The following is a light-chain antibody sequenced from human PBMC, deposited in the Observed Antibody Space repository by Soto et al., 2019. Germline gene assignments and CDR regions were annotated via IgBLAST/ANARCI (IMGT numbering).Light chain of an antibody. Sequence: DIVMTQSPDSLAVSLGERATINCKSSQSVLYSSNNKNYLAWYQQKPGHPPKLLIYWASTRESGVPDRFSGSGSGTDFTLNISSLQAEDVAVYYCQQYYSTRTFGQGTKVEIK. CDR3: QQYYSTRT. V-gene: IGKV4-1*01. CDR1: QSVLYSSNNKNY. CDR2: WAS. J-gene: IGKJ1*01.